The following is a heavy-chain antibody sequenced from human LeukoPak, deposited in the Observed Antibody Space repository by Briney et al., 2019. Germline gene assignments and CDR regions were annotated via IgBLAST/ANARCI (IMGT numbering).Heavy chain of an antibody. J-gene: IGHJ2*01. Sequence: SETLSLTCTVSGGSISSSNWWSWVRQPPGKGLEWIGEIYHSGSTNYNPSLKSRVTISVDKSKNQFSLKLSSVTAADTAVYYCASSIYSSGWFWYFDLWGRGTLVTVSS. D-gene: IGHD6-19*01. CDR2: IYHSGST. CDR3: ASSIYSSGWFWYFDL. CDR1: GGSISSSNW. V-gene: IGHV4-4*02.